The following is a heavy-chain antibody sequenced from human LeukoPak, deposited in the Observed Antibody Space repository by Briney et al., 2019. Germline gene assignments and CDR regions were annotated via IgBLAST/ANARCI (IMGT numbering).Heavy chain of an antibody. CDR2: IRYDGSNK. Sequence: PGGSLRLSCAASGFTFSSYGMHWVRQAPGKGLEWVAFIRYDGSNKYYADSVKGRFTISRDNSKNTLYLQMNSLRAEDTAVYYCAKDLCKLKGSGSYYCAFDIWGQGTMVTVSS. J-gene: IGHJ3*02. CDR3: AKDLCKLKGSGSYYCAFDI. D-gene: IGHD1-26*01. V-gene: IGHV3-30*02. CDR1: GFTFSSYG.